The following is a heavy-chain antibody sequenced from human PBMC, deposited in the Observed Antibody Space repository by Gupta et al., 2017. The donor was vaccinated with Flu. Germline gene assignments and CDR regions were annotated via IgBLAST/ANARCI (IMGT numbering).Heavy chain of an antibody. CDR3: ARCPKVVPAASTNYYYYYYMDV. V-gene: IGHV1-69*06. Sequence: VQLVQSGAEVKKPGSSVKVSCKASGGTFSSYAISWVRQAPGQGLEGMGGIIPIFGTANYAQKFQGRVTITADKSTSTAYMELSSLRSEDTTVYYCARCPKVVPAASTNYYYYYYMDVWGKGSTVTVSS. D-gene: IGHD2-2*01. CDR1: GGTFSSYA. J-gene: IGHJ6*03. CDR2: IIPIFGTA.